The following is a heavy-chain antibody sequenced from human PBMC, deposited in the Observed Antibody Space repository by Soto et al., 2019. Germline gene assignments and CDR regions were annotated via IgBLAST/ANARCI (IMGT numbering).Heavy chain of an antibody. V-gene: IGHV3-74*01. CDR1: GYTFGNHW. J-gene: IGHJ5*01. Sequence: PGGSLRLSCAVAGYTFGNHWMHWVRQAPGKGLEWVSRMNSDGGIINYADSVKGRFTVSRDNAKNTLYLQMNSLRVEDTAVYYSATAEVDSLGPGPLVSV. CDR3: ATAEVDS. CDR2: MNSDGGII.